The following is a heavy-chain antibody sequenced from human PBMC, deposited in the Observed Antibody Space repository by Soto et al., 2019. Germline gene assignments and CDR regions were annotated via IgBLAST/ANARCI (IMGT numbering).Heavy chain of an antibody. CDR3: AREGGYCNGGGCRYFDY. D-gene: IGHD2-15*01. Sequence: EVLLVESGGGLVQPGGSLRLSCAASGFTFSTYSMNWVRQAPGKGLEWVSSINTASYIYYADSVKGRFTISRDDAKYSLYLQMNSLRDEDTAVYYCAREGGYCNGGGCRYFDYWGQGTLVTVSS. CDR1: GFTFSTYS. J-gene: IGHJ4*02. CDR2: INTASYI. V-gene: IGHV3-21*01.